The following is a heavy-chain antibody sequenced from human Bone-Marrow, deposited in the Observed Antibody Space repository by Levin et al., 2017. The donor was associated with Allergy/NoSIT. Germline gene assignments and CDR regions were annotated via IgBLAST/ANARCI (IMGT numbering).Heavy chain of an antibody. J-gene: IGHJ3*02. V-gene: IGHV3-33*01. CDR3: ARDPTITMGPPQNAFDI. Sequence: GESLKISCAASGFTFSGSGLHWVRQAPGKGLEWVAVIWYDGSNEYYADSVKGRFTISRDNSKNTLYLQMNSLRVEDTAVYYCARDPTITMGPPQNAFDIWGQGTMVTVSS. D-gene: IGHD1-14*01. CDR2: IWYDGSNE. CDR1: GFTFSGSG.